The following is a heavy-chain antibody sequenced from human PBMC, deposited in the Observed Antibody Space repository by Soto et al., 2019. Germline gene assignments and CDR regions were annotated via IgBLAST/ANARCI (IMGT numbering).Heavy chain of an antibody. CDR2: IYPGDSDT. CDR1: GYSFTSYW. J-gene: IGHJ6*02. CDR3: ARHLGYCSSTSCRLNYYGMDV. V-gene: IGHV5-51*01. D-gene: IGHD2-2*01. Sequence: GESLKISCKGSGYSFTSYWIGWARQMPGKGLEWMGIIYPGDSDTRYSPSFQGQVTISADKSISTAYLQWSSLKASDTAMYYCARHLGYCSSTSCRLNYYGMDVWGQGTTVTVS.